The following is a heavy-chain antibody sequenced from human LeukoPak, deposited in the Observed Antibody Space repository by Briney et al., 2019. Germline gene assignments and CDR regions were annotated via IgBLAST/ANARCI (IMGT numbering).Heavy chain of an antibody. Sequence: SQTLSLTCTVSGGSINNGDNYWSWIRQPPGKGLEWIGFIYYRGTAHYDASLKSRVSISIDTSKNQFSLTLSSVTAADTAVYYCARMQGNGYYGWDHFDFWGQGTLVTVSS. CDR2: IYYRGTA. CDR3: ARMQGNGYYGWDHFDF. V-gene: IGHV4-30-4*01. CDR1: GGSINNGDNY. J-gene: IGHJ4*02. D-gene: IGHD6-25*01.